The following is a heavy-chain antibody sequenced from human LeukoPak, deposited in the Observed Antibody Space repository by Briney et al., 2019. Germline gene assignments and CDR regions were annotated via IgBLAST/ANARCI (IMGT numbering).Heavy chain of an antibody. CDR2: ISGSGGST. J-gene: IGHJ3*02. Sequence: GGSLRLSCAASGFTFSSYAMSWVRQSPGKGLEWVAAISGSGGSTYYADSVKGRFTISRDNSKNTLYLQMNSLRAEDTAVYYCAKPNSGYYYSHAFDIWGQGTMVTVSS. CDR1: GFTFSSYA. D-gene: IGHD3-22*01. V-gene: IGHV3-23*01. CDR3: AKPNSGYYYSHAFDI.